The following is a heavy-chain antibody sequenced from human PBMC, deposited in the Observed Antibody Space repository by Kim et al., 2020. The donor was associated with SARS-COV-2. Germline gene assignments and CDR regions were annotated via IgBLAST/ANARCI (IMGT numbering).Heavy chain of an antibody. V-gene: IGHV3-30-3*01. CDR2: ISYDGSNT. CDR3: ARDLAGAGSSWGYYYVMDV. J-gene: IGHJ6*02. CDR1: GFTFSNYA. Sequence: GGSLRLSCAASGFTFSNYAMHWVRQAPGRGLEWVAVISYDGSNTYYVDPVKDRFSISRDISKNTLYLQMNSLRLEDTAVYYCARDLAGAGSSWGYYYVMDVWGQGTTVTVSS. D-gene: IGHD6-13*01.